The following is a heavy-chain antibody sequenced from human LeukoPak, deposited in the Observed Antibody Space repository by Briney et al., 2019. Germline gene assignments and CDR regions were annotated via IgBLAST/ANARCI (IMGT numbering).Heavy chain of an antibody. J-gene: IGHJ3*02. V-gene: IGHV4-59*01. CDR1: GGSISSYY. D-gene: IGHD5-24*01. Sequence: PSETLSLTCTVSGGSISSYYWSWLRQPPGKGLEWFGYIYYSGSTNYNPSLKSRVTISVDTSKNQFSLKLSSVTAADTAVYYCARGLLDGYTHPAAFDIWGQGTMVTVSS. CDR3: ARGLLDGYTHPAAFDI. CDR2: IYYSGST.